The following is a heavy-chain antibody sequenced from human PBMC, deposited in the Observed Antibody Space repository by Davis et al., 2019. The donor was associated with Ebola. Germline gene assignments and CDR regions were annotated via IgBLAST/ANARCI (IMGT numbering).Heavy chain of an antibody. Sequence: GESLKISCAASGFTFSSYEMIWVRQAPGKGLEWVAYISGGYTYYAESVKGRFTISRDSAKDSLYLHMDSLRDDDTAVYYCARVYNWGFDFWGQGTLVTVSS. CDR3: ARVYNWGFDF. J-gene: IGHJ4*02. CDR1: GFTFSSYE. CDR2: ISGGYT. V-gene: IGHV3-48*03. D-gene: IGHD1-20*01.